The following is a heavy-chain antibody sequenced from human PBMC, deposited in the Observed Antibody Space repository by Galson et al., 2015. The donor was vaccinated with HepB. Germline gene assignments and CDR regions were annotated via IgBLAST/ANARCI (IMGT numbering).Heavy chain of an antibody. CDR2: ISGYNGGT. J-gene: IGHJ4*02. CDR1: GYTFSNYG. V-gene: IGHV1-18*01. CDR3: ARARYSTSPPDY. D-gene: IGHD2-8*01. Sequence: SCKASGYTFSNYGLTWVRQAPGQGLAWVGWISGYNGGTNFAQRVQGRVTVTTDTSTSTVYLELRSLKFDDTAVYYCARARYSTSPPDYWGQGTLVTVSS.